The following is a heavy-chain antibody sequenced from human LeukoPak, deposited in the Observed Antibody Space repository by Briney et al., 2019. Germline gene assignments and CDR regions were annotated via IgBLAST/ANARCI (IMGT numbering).Heavy chain of an antibody. CDR1: GYTFTGYS. V-gene: IGHV1-46*01. CDR3: ARPTYDGYISYYFDY. J-gene: IGHJ4*02. CDR2: INPSGGST. Sequence: GASVKVSCKASGYTFTGYSMHWVRQAPGQGLEWMGIINPSGGSTSYAQKFQGRVTMTRDTSTSTVYMELSSLRSEDTAVYYCARPTYDGYISYYFDYWGQGTLVTVSS. D-gene: IGHD5-24*01.